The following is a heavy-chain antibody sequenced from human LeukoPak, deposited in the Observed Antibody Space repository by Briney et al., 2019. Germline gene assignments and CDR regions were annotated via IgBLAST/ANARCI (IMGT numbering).Heavy chain of an antibody. CDR1: GFTFSSFS. Sequence: GGSLRLSCAASGFTFSSFSMNWVRQAPGKGLEWVSSISSSGTYIYYADSLTARFTISRDNAQNSLYLQMNSLRAEDTAVYYCARGSGVQVWSSLDYWGQGTLLTVSS. D-gene: IGHD3-10*01. CDR2: ISSSGTYI. V-gene: IGHV3-21*01. J-gene: IGHJ4*02. CDR3: ARGSGVQVWSSLDY.